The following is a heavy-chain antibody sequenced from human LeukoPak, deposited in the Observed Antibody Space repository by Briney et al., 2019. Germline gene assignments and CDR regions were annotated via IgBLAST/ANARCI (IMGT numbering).Heavy chain of an antibody. CDR1: GYTFTSYY. CDR3: ARVANYYDSSGYFPYYYYMDV. J-gene: IGHJ6*03. V-gene: IGHV1-46*01. CDR2: INPSGGST. D-gene: IGHD3-22*01. Sequence: GPVKVSCKASGYTFTSYYMHWVRQAPGQGLEWMGIINPSGGSTSYAQKFQGRVTMTRDTSTSTVYMELSSLRSEDTAVYYCARVANYYDSSGYFPYYYYMDVWGKGTTVTISS.